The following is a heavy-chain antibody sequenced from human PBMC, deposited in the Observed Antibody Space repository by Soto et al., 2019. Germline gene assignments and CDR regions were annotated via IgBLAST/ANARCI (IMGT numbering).Heavy chain of an antibody. CDR2: INYSGRT. J-gene: IGHJ6*03. CDR3: ARLGNDFWSGLYYMDV. Sequence: QLQLQELGPGLVKPSETLSLTCTVSGGSISSSSYYWGWIRQPQGKGLEWIGSINYSGRTYYNPSLKSRVTISVDTSKNQFSLKLSSVTAADTAVYYCARLGNDFWSGLYYMDVWGKGTTVTVSS. CDR1: GGSISSSSYY. D-gene: IGHD3-3*01. V-gene: IGHV4-39*01.